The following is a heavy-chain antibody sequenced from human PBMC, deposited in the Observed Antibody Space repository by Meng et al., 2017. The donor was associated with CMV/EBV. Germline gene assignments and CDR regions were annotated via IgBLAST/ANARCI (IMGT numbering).Heavy chain of an antibody. V-gene: IGHV6-1*01. CDR2: TYYRSKWYN. Sequence: SCAISGDSVSSHSAAWNWIRQSPSRGLEWLGRTYYRSKWYNDYAVSVKSRITIIPDTSKNQFSLQLSSVTPEDTAVYYCARDHGVGATYYYYYGMDVWGQGTTVTVSS. J-gene: IGHJ6*02. CDR3: ARDHGVGATYYYYYGMDV. CDR1: GDSVSSHSAA. D-gene: IGHD1-26*01.